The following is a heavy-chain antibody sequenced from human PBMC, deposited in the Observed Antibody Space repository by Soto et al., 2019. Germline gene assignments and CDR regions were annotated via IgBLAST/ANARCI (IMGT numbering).Heavy chain of an antibody. J-gene: IGHJ4*02. CDR2: MSANGQGI. Sequence: EVQLLESGGGLVQPGGSLRLSCATSGFTFSINALSWVRQAPGKGLEWVSAMSANGQGIYYADSVRGRFTSSRDNSRNTVLRHMDSLRAEDTAVYYCAKDRDSPRAQFHYWGQGTLVTVSS. V-gene: IGHV3-23*01. CDR3: AKDRDSPRAQFHY. CDR1: GFTFSINA.